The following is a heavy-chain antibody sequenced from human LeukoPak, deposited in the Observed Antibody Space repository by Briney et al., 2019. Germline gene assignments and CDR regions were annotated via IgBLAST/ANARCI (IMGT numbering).Heavy chain of an antibody. CDR3: ARTITIFGALGYFDY. D-gene: IGHD3-3*01. J-gene: IGHJ4*02. V-gene: IGHV4-31*03. CDR2: IYYSGNT. CDR1: GTSISSGAYS. Sequence: SETLSLTCTVSGTSISSGAYSWSWVRQHPGKDLEWIAYIYYSGNTYYNPSLKRRVTISVDTSKNQFSLKLSSVTAADTAVYYCARTITIFGALGYFDYWGQGTLVTVSS.